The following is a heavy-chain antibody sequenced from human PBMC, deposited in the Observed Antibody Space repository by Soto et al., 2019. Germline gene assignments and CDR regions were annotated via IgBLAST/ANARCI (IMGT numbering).Heavy chain of an antibody. D-gene: IGHD2-2*01. CDR1: GYSFTSYW. V-gene: IGHV5-51*01. Sequence: GESLKISCKGSGYSFTSYWIGWVRQMPGKGLEWMGIIYPGDSDTRYSPSFQGQVTISADKSISTAYLQWSSLKASDTAMYYWARHGGVCSSTSCYYYYYGMDVWGQGTTVTVSS. CDR2: IYPGDSDT. J-gene: IGHJ6*02. CDR3: ARHGGVCSSTSCYYYYYGMDV.